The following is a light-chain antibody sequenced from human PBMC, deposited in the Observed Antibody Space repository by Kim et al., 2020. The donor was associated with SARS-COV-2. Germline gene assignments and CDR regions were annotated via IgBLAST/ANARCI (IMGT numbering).Light chain of an antibody. CDR3: CSYAGTYTWV. CDR1: SSDVGGYNY. CDR2: DVS. V-gene: IGLV2-11*01. J-gene: IGLJ3*02. Sequence: GQSVPISGPGTSSDVGGYNYVSWYQQHPGKAPKLMIYDVSKRPSGVPDRFSGSKSGNTASLTISGLQAEDEADYYCCSYAGTYTWVFGGGTQLTVL.